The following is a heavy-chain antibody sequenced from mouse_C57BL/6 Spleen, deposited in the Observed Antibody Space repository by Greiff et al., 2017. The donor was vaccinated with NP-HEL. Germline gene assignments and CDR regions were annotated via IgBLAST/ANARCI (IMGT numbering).Heavy chain of an antibody. V-gene: IGHV1-64*01. CDR2: IHPNSGST. CDR1: GYTFTSYW. D-gene: IGHD2-5*01. J-gene: IGHJ3*01. CDR3: ARRGDSNYVLFAY. Sequence: QVQLQQPGAELVKPGASVKLSCKASGYTFTSYWMHWVKQRPGQGLEWIGMIHPNSGSTNYNEKFKSKATLTVDKSSSTAYMQLSSLTSEDSAVYYGARRGDSNYVLFAYWGQGTLVTVSA.